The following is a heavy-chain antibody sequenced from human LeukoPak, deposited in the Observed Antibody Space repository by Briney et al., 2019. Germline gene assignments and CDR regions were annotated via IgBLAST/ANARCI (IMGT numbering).Heavy chain of an antibody. CDR1: GFTFSSYA. Sequence: PGGSLRLSCAASGFTFSSYAMHWVRQAPGKGLEWVAVISYGGSNKYYADSVKGRFTISRDNSKNTLYLQMNSLRAEDTAVYYCARGPPRGYSGSHYFDYWGQGTLVTVSS. J-gene: IGHJ4*02. V-gene: IGHV3-30*04. CDR3: ARGPPRGYSGSHYFDY. CDR2: ISYGGSNK. D-gene: IGHD5-12*01.